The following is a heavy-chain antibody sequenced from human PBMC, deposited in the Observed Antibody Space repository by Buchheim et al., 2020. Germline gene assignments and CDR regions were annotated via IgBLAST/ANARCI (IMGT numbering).Heavy chain of an antibody. J-gene: IGHJ6*02. CDR1: GFTFSGYE. CDR2: ISSSGSTI. CDR3: AIETESDYGDYYYYGMDV. V-gene: IGHV3-48*03. Sequence: EVQLVESGGGLVQPGGSLRLSCAASGFTFSGYEMNWVRQAPGKGLEWVSYISSSGSTIYYADSVKGRFTISRDNAKNSLYLQMNSLRAEDTAVYYCAIETESDYGDYYYYGMDVWGQGTT. D-gene: IGHD4-17*01.